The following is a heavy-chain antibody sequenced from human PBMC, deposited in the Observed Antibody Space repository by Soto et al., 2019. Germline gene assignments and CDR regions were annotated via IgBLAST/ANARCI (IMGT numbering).Heavy chain of an antibody. CDR2: ISTYSGNT. V-gene: IGHV1-18*04. J-gene: IGHJ4*02. CDR3: ARNLFGVIIMGDY. Sequence: ASVKVSCKASGYTFTSYGISWVRQAPGQGLEWMGWISTYSGNTDYAQKFQGRITMTTDTSTDTVYMELRSPRSDDTAVYFCARNLFGVIIMGDYWGQGTLVTVSS. CDR1: GYTFTSYG. D-gene: IGHD3-3*01.